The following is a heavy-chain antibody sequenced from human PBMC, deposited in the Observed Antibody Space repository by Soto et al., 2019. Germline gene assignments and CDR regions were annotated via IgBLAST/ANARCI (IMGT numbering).Heavy chain of an antibody. CDR3: ARGEGTKIVVTTYYAMDV. J-gene: IGHJ6*02. CDR2: IIPVFGTP. V-gene: IGHV1-69*12. Sequence: QVQLVQSGAEVKKPGSSVKVSCKASGGSLSNYGISWERQAPGQGLEWMGAIIPVFGTPNYAQKFQDRVTITADESITTVYMEVRSLTSEDTAVYYCARGEGTKIVVTTYYAMDVWGQGTTVTVSS. CDR1: GGSLSNYG. D-gene: IGHD3-22*01.